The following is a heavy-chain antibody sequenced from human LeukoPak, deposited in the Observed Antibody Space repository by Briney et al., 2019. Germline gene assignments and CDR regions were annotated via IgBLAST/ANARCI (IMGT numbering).Heavy chain of an antibody. D-gene: IGHD3-22*01. V-gene: IGHV4-39*01. CDR2: IYYSGST. J-gene: IGHJ6*02. CDR1: GGSSSGYY. Sequence: PSETLSLTCAVYGGSSSGYYWGWIRQPPGKGLEWIGSIYYSGSTYYNPSLKSRVTISVDTSKNQFSLKLSSVTAADTAVYYCARQPTYYYDSSGYWGYYYYGMDVWGQGTTVTVSS. CDR3: ARQPTYYYDSSGYWGYYYYGMDV.